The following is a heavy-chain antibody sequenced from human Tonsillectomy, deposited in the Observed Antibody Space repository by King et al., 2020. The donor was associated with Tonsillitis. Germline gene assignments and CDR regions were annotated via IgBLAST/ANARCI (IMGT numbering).Heavy chain of an antibody. Sequence: LQLQESGPGLVKPSETLSLTCSVSGVSISGSRYYWGWIRQPPGKGLEWIGSIYYSGTTYYNPSLESRVTISVDTSKGHFSVKLISVTAADTAVYFCARQKFREGYCSGGRCYDKSYFLDVWGKGTTVTVSS. CDR3: ARQKFREGYCSGGRCYDKSYFLDV. CDR1: GVSISGSRYY. D-gene: IGHD2-15*01. V-gene: IGHV4-39*01. J-gene: IGHJ6*04. CDR2: IYYSGTT.